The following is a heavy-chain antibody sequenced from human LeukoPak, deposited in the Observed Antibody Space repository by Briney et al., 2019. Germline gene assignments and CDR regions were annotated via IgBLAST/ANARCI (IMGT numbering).Heavy chain of an antibody. J-gene: IGHJ4*02. V-gene: IGHV1-2*04. CDR1: GYTFTGYY. CDR2: INPNSGGT. Sequence: GESLKISCKGSGYTFTGYYMHWVRQAPGQGLEWMGWINPNSGGTNYAQKFQGWVTMTRDTSISTAYMELSRLRSDDTAVYYCARGIAAGQLVAPGYWGQGTLVTVSS. CDR3: ARGIAAGQLVAPGY. D-gene: IGHD6-6*01.